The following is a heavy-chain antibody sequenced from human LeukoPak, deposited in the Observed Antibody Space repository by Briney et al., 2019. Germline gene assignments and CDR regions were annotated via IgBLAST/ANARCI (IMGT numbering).Heavy chain of an antibody. CDR3: AKVRYCSGGSCSHSDY. D-gene: IGHD2-15*01. CDR1: GFTFSSYA. J-gene: IGHJ4*02. CDR2: ISGSGGST. V-gene: IGHV3-23*01. Sequence: GGSLRLSCAASGFTFSSYAMSWVRQAPGKGLEWVSAISGSGGSTYYADSVKGRFTISRDNSKNTLYLQMNSLRAGDTAVYYCAKVRYCSGGSCSHSDYWGQGTLITVSS.